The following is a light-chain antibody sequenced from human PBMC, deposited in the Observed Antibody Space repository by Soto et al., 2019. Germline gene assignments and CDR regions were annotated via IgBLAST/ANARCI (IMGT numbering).Light chain of an antibody. Sequence: DIQLTQSPSTLSASVGDRVIITCRASHDVGNYLAWYQQKPGKAPKHLIYKASTLQSGIPSRFSGSGSGTEFTLTISSLQPDDFATYYCQQYDSYSYTFGQGTKVDIK. CDR1: HDVGNY. V-gene: IGKV1-5*03. CDR2: KAS. CDR3: QQYDSYSYT. J-gene: IGKJ2*01.